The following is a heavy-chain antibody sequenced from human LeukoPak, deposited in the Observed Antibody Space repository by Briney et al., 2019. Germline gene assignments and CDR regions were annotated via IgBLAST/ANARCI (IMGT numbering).Heavy chain of an antibody. CDR3: ARRNDFHI. CDR2: IYSSETT. CDR1: GGSITGYH. J-gene: IGHJ3*02. Sequence: SETLTLTCTVSGGSITGYHWSWIRQPPGKGLEWIGYIYSSETTNYKPSLKSRVTISADTSKNQISLKLTSVTAADTAIYYCARRNDFHIWGQGTMDSVSS. V-gene: IGHV4-4*08.